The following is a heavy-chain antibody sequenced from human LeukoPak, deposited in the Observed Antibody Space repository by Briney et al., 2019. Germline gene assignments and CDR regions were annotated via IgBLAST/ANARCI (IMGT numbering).Heavy chain of an antibody. CDR1: GFTFSSYG. CDR3: ARDYYDSSGYYSLDY. D-gene: IGHD3-22*01. V-gene: IGHV3-33*01. Sequence: RSGRSLRLSCAASGFTFSSYGMHGVRQAPGKGLEGVAVIWYDGSNKYDADSVKGRFTISRDNSKHTMYLQMNRLRAEDKAVYYCARDYYDSSGYYSLDYWGQGILVTVSS. J-gene: IGHJ4*02. CDR2: IWYDGSNK.